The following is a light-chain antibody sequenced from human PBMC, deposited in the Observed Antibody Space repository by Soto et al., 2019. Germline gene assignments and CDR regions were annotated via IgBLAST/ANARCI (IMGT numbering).Light chain of an antibody. J-gene: IGLJ3*02. CDR2: GNS. Sequence: QPVLTQPPSVSGAPGQRVTISCTGSSSNIGAGYDVHWYQQLPGTAPKLLIYGNSNRPSGVPDRFSGSKSGTSASLAITGLQAEDEADYYCQSYDSSLSAPCVFGGGTKLTVL. V-gene: IGLV1-40*01. CDR3: QSYDSSLSAPCV. CDR1: SSNIGAGYD.